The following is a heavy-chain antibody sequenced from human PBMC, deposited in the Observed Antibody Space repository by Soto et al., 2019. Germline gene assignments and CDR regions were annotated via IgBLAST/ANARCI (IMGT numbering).Heavy chain of an antibody. Sequence: SETLSLTCTVSGGSISSYYWSWIRQPPGKGLEWIGYIYYSGSTNYNPSLKSRVTISVDTSKNQFSLKLSSVTAADTAVYYCARTKITMVRGAQDEAWFDPWGQGTLVTVSS. V-gene: IGHV4-59*08. CDR1: GGSISSYY. J-gene: IGHJ5*02. CDR3: ARTKITMVRGAQDEAWFDP. D-gene: IGHD3-10*01. CDR2: IYYSGST.